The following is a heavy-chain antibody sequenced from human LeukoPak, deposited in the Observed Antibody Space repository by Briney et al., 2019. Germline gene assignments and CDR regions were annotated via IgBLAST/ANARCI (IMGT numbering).Heavy chain of an antibody. CDR1: GGSISSYY. Sequence: SETLSLTCTVSGGSISSYYWSWIRQPPGKGLEWIGYIYYSGSTNYNPSPKSRVTISVDTSKNQFSLKLSSVTAADTAVYYCARVFANYSSSWYTFGGNAFDIWGQGTMVTVSS. J-gene: IGHJ3*02. V-gene: IGHV4-59*01. D-gene: IGHD6-13*01. CDR2: IYYSGST. CDR3: ARVFANYSSSWYTFGGNAFDI.